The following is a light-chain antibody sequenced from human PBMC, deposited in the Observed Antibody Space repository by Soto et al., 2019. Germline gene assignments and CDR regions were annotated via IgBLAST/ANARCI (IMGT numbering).Light chain of an antibody. V-gene: IGLV2-8*01. CDR2: EVS. CDR1: SSDVGGDNY. CDR3: SSYAGSDTYV. J-gene: IGLJ1*01. Sequence: QSALTQPPSASGSPGQSVTISCTGTSSDVGGDNYVSWYQQHPGKAPKLMIYEVSKQPSGVPDRFSGSKSGNTASLTVSGLQGEDEADYYCSSYAGSDTYVFGSGTKVTVL.